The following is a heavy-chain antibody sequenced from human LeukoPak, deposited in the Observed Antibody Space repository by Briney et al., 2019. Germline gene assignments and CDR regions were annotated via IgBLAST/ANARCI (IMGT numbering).Heavy chain of an antibody. V-gene: IGHV4-30-2*01. CDR1: GGSIGSDTFS. D-gene: IGHD4-17*01. CDR3: VRGYRDYPYYFDN. CDR2: IFHTGST. Sequence: SETLSLTCTVSGGSIGSDTFSYNWIRQPRGKGLEWIGYIFHTGSTYYSPSLKSRVTIAVDRYKHQFSLKLSSVTAADTAVYYCVRGYRDYPYYFDNWGQGTLVTVSS. J-gene: IGHJ4*02.